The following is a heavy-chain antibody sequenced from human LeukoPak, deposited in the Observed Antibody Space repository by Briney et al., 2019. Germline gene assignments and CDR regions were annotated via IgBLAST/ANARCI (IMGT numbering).Heavy chain of an antibody. J-gene: IGHJ4*02. CDR1: GFTFSSYA. CDR2: ISGSCGST. CDR3: AKAYPTYYYGSGSYLTPFDY. D-gene: IGHD3-10*01. V-gene: IGHV3-23*01. Sequence: PGGSLRLSCAASGFTFSSYAMSWVRQAPGKGLECVSAISGSCGSTYYADSVKGRFTISRDNSKNTLYLQMNSLRAEDTAVYYCAKAYPTYYYGSGSYLTPFDYWGQGTLVTVSS.